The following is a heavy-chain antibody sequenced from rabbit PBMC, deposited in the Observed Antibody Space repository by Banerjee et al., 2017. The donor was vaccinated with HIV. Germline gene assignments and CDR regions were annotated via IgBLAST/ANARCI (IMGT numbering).Heavy chain of an antibody. CDR1: GFSFSNRYW. D-gene: IGHD2-1*01. Sequence: QEQLEESGGDLVKPEGSLTLTCTASGFSFSNRYWICWVRQAPGKGLEWIACIYAGSSGNTYYATWAKGRFTISKTSSTTVTLQMTSLTAADTATYVCARDGNGGLRAYFDFWGPGTLVTVS. CDR2: IYAGSSGNT. V-gene: IGHV1S45*01. CDR3: ARDGNGGLRAYFDF. J-gene: IGHJ4*01.